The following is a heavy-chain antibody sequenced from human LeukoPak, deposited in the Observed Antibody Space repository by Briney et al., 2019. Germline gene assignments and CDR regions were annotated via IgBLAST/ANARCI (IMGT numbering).Heavy chain of an antibody. CDR3: AKDLFITMIVVVIGFDY. Sequence: GGSLRLSCAASGFTFDDYGMHWVRQAPGKGLEWVAFIRYDGSNKYYADSVKGRFTISRDNSKNTLYLQMNSLRAEDTAVYYCAKDLFITMIVVVIGFDYWGQGTLVTVSS. J-gene: IGHJ4*02. CDR1: GFTFDDYG. V-gene: IGHV3-30*02. CDR2: IRYDGSNK. D-gene: IGHD3-22*01.